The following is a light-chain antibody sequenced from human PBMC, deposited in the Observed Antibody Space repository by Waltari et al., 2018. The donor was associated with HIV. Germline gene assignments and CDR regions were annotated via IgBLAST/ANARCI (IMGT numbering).Light chain of an antibody. CDR2: GAS. Sequence: EIVLTQSPGTLSLSPGESATPSCKASQRVSSSFLAWYQHKPGQAPRLLIYGASTRATGVPDRFSGSGSGTDFTLIINRLEADDSALYYCQQYGSSLFTFGPGTRVDI. J-gene: IGKJ3*01. CDR1: QRVSSSF. V-gene: IGKV3-20*01. CDR3: QQYGSSLFT.